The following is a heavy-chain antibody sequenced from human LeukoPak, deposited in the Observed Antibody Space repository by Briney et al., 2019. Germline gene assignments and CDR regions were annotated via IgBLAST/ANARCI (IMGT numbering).Heavy chain of an antibody. V-gene: IGHV1-46*01. CDR3: ARQERLELDY. D-gene: IGHD1-7*01. CDR1: GYTFTSYG. J-gene: IGHJ4*02. Sequence: ASVKVSCKASGYTFTSYGISWVRQAPGQGLEWMGIINPSGGSTSYAQKFQGRVTMTRDTSTSTVCMELSSLRSEDTAVYYCARQERLELDYWGQGTLVTVSS. CDR2: INPSGGST.